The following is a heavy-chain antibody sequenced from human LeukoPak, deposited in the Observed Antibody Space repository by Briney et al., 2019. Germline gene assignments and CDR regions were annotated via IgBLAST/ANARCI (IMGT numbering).Heavy chain of an antibody. Sequence: GESLKISCKGSGYTFTSYWIGWVRQMPGKGLEWMGIIYPGDSDTRHSPSFEGQVTISVDKSISTAYLQWSSLKASDTAMYYCARQGDYYMDVWAKGTTVTVSS. CDR2: IYPGDSDT. J-gene: IGHJ6*03. CDR1: GYTFTSYW. D-gene: IGHD3-16*01. V-gene: IGHV5-51*01. CDR3: ARQGDYYMDV.